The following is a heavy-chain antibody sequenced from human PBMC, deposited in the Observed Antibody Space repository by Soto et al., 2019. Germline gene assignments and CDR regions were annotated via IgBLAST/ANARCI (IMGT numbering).Heavy chain of an antibody. CDR3: ARGYSTSWYSFDS. CDR2: LHSGGST. V-gene: IGHV3-66*01. J-gene: IGHJ4*02. CDR1: GFTVSDGF. D-gene: IGHD6-13*01. Sequence: GGFLRLSCAATGFTVSDGFMNWVRQAPGKGLEWVSVLHSGGSTYYADSVKGRFTISRDNSKNTVYLQMISLGAEDTAVYYCARGYSTSWYSFDSWGQGTLVTVSS.